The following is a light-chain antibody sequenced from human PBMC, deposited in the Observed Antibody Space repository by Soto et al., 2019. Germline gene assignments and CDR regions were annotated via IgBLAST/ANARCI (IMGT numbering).Light chain of an antibody. CDR3: CSYAGSYTDV. Sequence: QSVLAQPRSGSGSPGQPITISCTGTSSDVGAYNYVSWYQQHPGKAPKLMIYDVNKRPSGVPDRVSGSKSGNTASLTISGLQDEDEADYYCCSYAGSYTDVFGTGTKVPVL. V-gene: IGLV2-11*01. CDR2: DVN. J-gene: IGLJ1*01. CDR1: SSDVGAYNY.